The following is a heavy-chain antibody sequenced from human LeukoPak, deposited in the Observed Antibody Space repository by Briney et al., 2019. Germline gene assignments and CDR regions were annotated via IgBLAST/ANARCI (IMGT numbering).Heavy chain of an antibody. V-gene: IGHV3-74*01. CDR3: ARAGYSSSWSFFDY. Sequence: GGSLRLSCAASGFTFSSYWMHWVRQAPGKGLVWVSRINSDGSSTSYADSVKGRFTISRDNAKNTLYLQMNSVRAEDTAVYYCARAGYSSSWSFFDYWGQGTLVTVSS. J-gene: IGHJ4*02. D-gene: IGHD6-13*01. CDR1: GFTFSSYW. CDR2: INSDGSST.